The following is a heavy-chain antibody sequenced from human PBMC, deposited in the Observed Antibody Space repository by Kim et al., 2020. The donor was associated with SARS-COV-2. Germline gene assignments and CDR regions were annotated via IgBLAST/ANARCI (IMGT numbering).Heavy chain of an antibody. CDR1: GGSFSGYY. CDR3: ARGRWSSGWEMTYYFDY. V-gene: IGHV4-34*01. J-gene: IGHJ4*02. Sequence: SETLSLTCAVYGGSFSGYYWSWIRQPPGKGLEWIGEINHSGSTNYNPSLKSRVTISVDTSKNQFSLKLSSVTAADTAVYYCARGRWSSGWEMTYYFDYWGQGTLVTVSS. D-gene: IGHD6-19*01. CDR2: INHSGST.